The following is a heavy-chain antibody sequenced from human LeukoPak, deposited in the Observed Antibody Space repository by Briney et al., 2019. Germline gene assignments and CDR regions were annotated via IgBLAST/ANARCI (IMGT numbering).Heavy chain of an antibody. CDR3: AGFGGTWYFDI. J-gene: IGHJ2*01. D-gene: IGHD3-10*01. CDR1: GDSISSYY. V-gene: IGHV4-59*01. Sequence: SETLSLTCTVSGDSISSYYWSWIRQPPGRGLEWIGYIYYSGSTNYNPSLKSRVSMSVDTSKNQFSLKLYSVTAADTAVYYCAGFGGTWYFDIWGRGTLVTVSS. CDR2: IYYSGST.